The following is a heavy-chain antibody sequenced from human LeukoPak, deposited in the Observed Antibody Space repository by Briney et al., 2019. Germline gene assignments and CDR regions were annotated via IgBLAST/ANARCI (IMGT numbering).Heavy chain of an antibody. CDR1: GFTFSDYY. V-gene: IGHV3-11*01. CDR3: ARVQKGIAAAGTGGGWFEP. CDR2: ISSGGSTI. D-gene: IGHD6-13*01. Sequence: GGSLRLSCAASGFTFSDYYMSWIRQAPGKGLEWISYISSGGSTIYYADSVRGQFTISRDNAKKSLYLQMNSPRAEDTAVYYCARVQKGIAAAGTGGGWFEPWGQGTLVTVS. J-gene: IGHJ5*02.